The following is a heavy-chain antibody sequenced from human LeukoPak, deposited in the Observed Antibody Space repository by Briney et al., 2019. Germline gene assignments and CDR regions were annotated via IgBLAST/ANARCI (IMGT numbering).Heavy chain of an antibody. CDR2: ISGSGGYT. D-gene: IGHD6-19*01. Sequence: PGGSLRLSCAASRFTFGSHAMTWVRQAPGKGLEWVSVISGSGGYTHYADSVEGRFTISRDNSKKTLYLQMNSLRAEDTALYYCAKVLYSSDWYPFDYWGQGTLVTVSS. CDR1: RFTFGSHA. J-gene: IGHJ4*02. CDR3: AKVLYSSDWYPFDY. V-gene: IGHV3-23*01.